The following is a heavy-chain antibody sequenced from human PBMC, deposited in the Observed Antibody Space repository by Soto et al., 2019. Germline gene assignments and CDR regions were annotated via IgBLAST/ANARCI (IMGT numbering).Heavy chain of an antibody. CDR1: GASITDYS. V-gene: IGHV4-4*07. CDR2: IFSSGST. J-gene: IGHJ5*02. D-gene: IGHD2-21*02. CDR3: ARDQRVVVTADNWFDP. Sequence: ETLSLTCPVSGASITDYSWVWIRQPAGKGLEWIGRIFSSGSTNYNPSLKGRITMSLDTSKNQFSLKLNSATATDTAVYFCARDQRVVVTADNWFDPWGQGILVTVYS.